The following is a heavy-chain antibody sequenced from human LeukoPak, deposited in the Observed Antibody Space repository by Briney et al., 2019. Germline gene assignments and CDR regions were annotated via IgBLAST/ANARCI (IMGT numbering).Heavy chain of an antibody. V-gene: IGHV4-39*01. D-gene: IGHD3-16*01. CDR3: ATFGEALRSHYAFDI. CDR2: IYYSGST. J-gene: IGHJ3*02. Sequence: SETLSLTCTVSGGSISRSSYYWGWIRQPPGKGLEWIGNIYYSGSTYYNPSLKSRVTISVDTSKNQFSLKLSSVTAADTAVYYCATFGEALRSHYAFDIWGQGTMVTVSS. CDR1: GGSISRSSYY.